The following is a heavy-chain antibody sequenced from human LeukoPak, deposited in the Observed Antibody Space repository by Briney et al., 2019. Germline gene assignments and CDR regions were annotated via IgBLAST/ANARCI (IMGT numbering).Heavy chain of an antibody. CDR3: ARDVRYASGWSTPES. J-gene: IGHJ5*02. Sequence: SETLSLTCTVSGGSIINHHWSWIRQPAGRGLEWIGRIYSSGSANYSPSLKSRVSMSIDTPNNHFSLNLTSVTAADTALYFCARDVRYASGWSTPESWGQGTLVTVSS. CDR1: GGSIINHH. CDR2: IYSSGSA. V-gene: IGHV4-4*07. D-gene: IGHD6-19*01.